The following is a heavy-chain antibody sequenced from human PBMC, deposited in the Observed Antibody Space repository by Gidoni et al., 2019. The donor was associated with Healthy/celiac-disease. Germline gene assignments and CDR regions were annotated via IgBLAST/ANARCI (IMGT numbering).Heavy chain of an antibody. Sequence: QVQLQQWGAGLLKPSETLSLTCAVYGGSFSGYYWSWIRQPPGKGLEWIGEINHSGSTNYNPSLKSRVTISVDTSKNQFSLKLSSVTAADTAVYYCARVVAVAGTSGDLDPWGQGTLVTVSS. CDR2: INHSGST. CDR1: GGSFSGYY. J-gene: IGHJ5*02. D-gene: IGHD6-19*01. V-gene: IGHV4-34*01. CDR3: ARVVAVAGTSGDLDP.